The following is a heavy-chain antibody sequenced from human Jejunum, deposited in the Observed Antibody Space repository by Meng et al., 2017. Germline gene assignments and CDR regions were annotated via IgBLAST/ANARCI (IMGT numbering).Heavy chain of an antibody. CDR1: GFTFVSYA. D-gene: IGHD3-10*01. CDR3: ARSMPYSSGSFDY. CDR2: ITAGNGNT. V-gene: IGHV1-3*01. Sequence: ASVKVSCKASGFTFVSYAIYWVRQAPGQGLEWMGWITAGNGNTKYSQKFQGRVTITRDTSASTAYMELSSLRAEDTAVYYCARSMPYSSGSFDYWGQGTRVT. J-gene: IGHJ4*01.